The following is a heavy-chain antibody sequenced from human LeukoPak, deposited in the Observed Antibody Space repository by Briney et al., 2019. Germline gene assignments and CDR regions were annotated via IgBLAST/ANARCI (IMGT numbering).Heavy chain of an antibody. J-gene: IGHJ4*02. V-gene: IGHV4-39*07. D-gene: IGHD4-17*01. CDR3: ARVPTVTFFDY. CDR1: SDSISSSSYY. CDR2: IYYSGST. Sequence: SETLSVTCTVSSDSISSSSYYWGWIRQPPGKGLEWIGTIYYSGSTYYNPSLKSRVTISVDTSKDQFSLKLSSVTAADTAVYYCARVPTVTFFDYWGQGTLVTVSS.